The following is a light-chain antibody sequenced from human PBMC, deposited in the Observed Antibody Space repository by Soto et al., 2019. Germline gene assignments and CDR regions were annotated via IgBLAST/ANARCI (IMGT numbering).Light chain of an antibody. V-gene: IGLV1-40*01. CDR3: QSYDNSLSGMV. CDR2: GNS. CDR1: RSNIGAGYE. J-gene: IGLJ2*01. Sequence: QSVLTQPPSVSGAPGQRVTISCTGSRSNIGAGYEVHWYQQLPRTAPKLLIYGNSNRPSGVPDRFSGSKSGTSASLAITGRQAEDEADYYCQSYDNSLSGMVFGGGTKVTVL.